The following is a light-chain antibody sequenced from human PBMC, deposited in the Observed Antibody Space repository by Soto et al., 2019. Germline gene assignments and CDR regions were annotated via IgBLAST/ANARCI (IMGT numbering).Light chain of an antibody. Sequence: DIQMTQSPSSLSASVGDTVTITCRASQGINSWLAWYQQKPEQAPKSLIYAASSLRSGVPSRFSGSESGTDFTLTISSLQPEDFATYYCQQYNTYPLTFGGGTKVEIK. CDR1: QGINSW. J-gene: IGKJ4*01. CDR2: AAS. CDR3: QQYNTYPLT. V-gene: IGKV1D-16*01.